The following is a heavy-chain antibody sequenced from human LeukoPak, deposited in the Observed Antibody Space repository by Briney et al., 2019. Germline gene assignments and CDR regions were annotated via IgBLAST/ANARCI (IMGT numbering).Heavy chain of an antibody. CDR3: ARDKFRFDY. J-gene: IGHJ4*02. CDR1: GFTFSYYD. V-gene: IGHV3-33*01. CDR2: IWYDGSNK. Sequence: GGSLRLSCAASGFTFSYYDMHWVRQAPGKGLEWVAVIWYDGSNKYYADSVKGRFTISRDNSKNTLYLQMNSLRAEDTAVYYCARDKFRFDYWGQGTLVTVSS.